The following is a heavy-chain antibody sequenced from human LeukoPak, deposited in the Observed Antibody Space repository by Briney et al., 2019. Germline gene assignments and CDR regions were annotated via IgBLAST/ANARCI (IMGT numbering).Heavy chain of an antibody. CDR2: INSDGSST. J-gene: IGHJ4*02. Sequence: PGGSLRLSCAASGFTFSSYSMNWVRQAPGKGLEWVSRINSDGSSTSYADSVKGRFTISRDNAKNTLYLQMNSLRAEDTAVYYCAREFDSGFDYWGQGTLVTVSS. V-gene: IGHV3-74*01. D-gene: IGHD3-9*01. CDR3: AREFDSGFDY. CDR1: GFTFSSYS.